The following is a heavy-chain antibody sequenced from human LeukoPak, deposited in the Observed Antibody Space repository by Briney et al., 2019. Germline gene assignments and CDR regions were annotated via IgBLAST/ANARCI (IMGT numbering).Heavy chain of an antibody. J-gene: IGHJ4*02. CDR2: ISYSGST. D-gene: IGHD2-15*01. V-gene: IGHV4-59*12. CDR1: GGSISSYY. Sequence: SETLSLTCTVSGGSISSYYWSWIRQPPGKGLEWIGYISYSGSTDYNPSLKSRVTISVDTSKNQFSLKLSSVTAEDTAVYYCARGYCSGGSCSKFDYWGQGTLVTVSS. CDR3: ARGYCSGGSCSKFDY.